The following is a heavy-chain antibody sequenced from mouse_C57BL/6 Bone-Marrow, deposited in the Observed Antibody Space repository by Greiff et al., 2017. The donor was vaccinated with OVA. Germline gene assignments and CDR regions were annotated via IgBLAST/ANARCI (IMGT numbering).Heavy chain of an antibody. CDR3: ARSGLWSYWYFDV. CDR1: GYTFTDYY. Sequence: VKLVESGAELVRPGASVKLSCKASGYTFTDYYINWVKQRPGQGLEWIARIYPGSGNTYYNEKFKSKATLTVDKSSSTAYMQLSSLTSEDSAVYFCARSGLWSYWYFDVWGTGTTVTVSS. D-gene: IGHD1-1*02. V-gene: IGHV1-76*01. J-gene: IGHJ1*03. CDR2: IYPGSGNT.